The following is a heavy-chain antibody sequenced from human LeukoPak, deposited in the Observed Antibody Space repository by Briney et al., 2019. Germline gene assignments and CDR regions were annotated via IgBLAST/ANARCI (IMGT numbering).Heavy chain of an antibody. CDR2: IKSKTDGGTT. V-gene: IGHV3-15*01. D-gene: IGHD6-19*01. Sequence: PGGSLRLSCAASGFTFSNAWMSWVRQAPGKGLEWVGRIKSKTDGGTTDYAAPVKGRFTIARDDSKNTLYLQMNSRKTEDTAVYYCTTSLAVAGTEFDYWGQGTLVTVSS. J-gene: IGHJ4*02. CDR1: GFTFSNAW. CDR3: TTSLAVAGTEFDY.